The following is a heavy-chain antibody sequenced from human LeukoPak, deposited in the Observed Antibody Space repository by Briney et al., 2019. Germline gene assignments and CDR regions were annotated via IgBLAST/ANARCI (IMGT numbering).Heavy chain of an antibody. CDR3: TRTRGGIQDY. J-gene: IGHJ4*02. D-gene: IGHD5-18*01. Sequence: PSETLSLTCTVSGGSISSYYWSWIRQPPGKGLEWIGYIYYSGSTNYNPSLKSRVTISVDTSKNQFSLKLSSVTAADTAVYYCTRTRGGIQDYWGQGTLVTVSS. CDR1: GGSISSYY. CDR2: IYYSGST. V-gene: IGHV4-59*01.